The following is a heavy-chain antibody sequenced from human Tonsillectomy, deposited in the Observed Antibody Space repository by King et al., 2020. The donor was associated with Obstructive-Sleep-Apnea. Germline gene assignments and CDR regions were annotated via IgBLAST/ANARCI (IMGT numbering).Heavy chain of an antibody. V-gene: IGHV3-11*01. D-gene: IGHD6-13*01. CDR2: ISSSGSTI. Sequence: VKLVESGGGLVKPGGSRRLSCAASGFTFSDYYMSWIRQAPGKGLEWVSHISSSGSTIYSSDSVKGRFTMSRDNAKKSLYLQMNSLRAEDTAIYYCARNWVAAQFDYWGQGTLVTVSS. J-gene: IGHJ4*02. CDR1: GFTFSDYY. CDR3: ARNWVAAQFDY.